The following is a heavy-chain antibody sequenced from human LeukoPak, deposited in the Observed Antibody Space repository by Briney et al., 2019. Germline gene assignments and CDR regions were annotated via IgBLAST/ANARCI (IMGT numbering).Heavy chain of an antibody. J-gene: IGHJ4*02. V-gene: IGHV4-4*02. Sequence: SETLSLTCGLSGGSITSTNWWGWVRQPPGQGLEWIGEVSLSELTNYNPSLSSRVIMALDTSKNHHPLHLTSVTATDTAFYYCSRENGAFSPFGYWGQGYLVTVLS. D-gene: IGHD2-8*01. CDR2: VSLSELT. CDR3: SRENGAFSPFGY. CDR1: GGSITSTNW.